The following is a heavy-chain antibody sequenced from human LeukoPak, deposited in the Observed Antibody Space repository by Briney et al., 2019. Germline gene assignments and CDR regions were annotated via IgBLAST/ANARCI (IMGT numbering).Heavy chain of an antibody. J-gene: IGHJ5*02. Sequence: SVKVSCKASGGTFSNYAISWVRQAPGQGLEWMGGIIPIFGTANYAQKFQGRVTITTDESTSTAYMELSSLRSEDTAVYYCARDAGYYDSSGYYPRGQGTLVTVSS. CDR3: ARDAGYYDSSGYYP. D-gene: IGHD3-22*01. CDR1: GGTFSNYA. V-gene: IGHV1-69*05. CDR2: IIPIFGTA.